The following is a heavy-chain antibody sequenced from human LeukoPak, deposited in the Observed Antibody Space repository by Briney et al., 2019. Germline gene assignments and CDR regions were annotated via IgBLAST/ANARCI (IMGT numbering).Heavy chain of an antibody. CDR2: ISYDGSSE. Sequence: GRSLRLSCAASGFTFSSYSMHWVRQAPGKGLEWVAVISYDGSSEYYADSVKGRFTISRDSSKNTLHLQMNSLRAEDTAVYYCARSGSRFYYFLYMDVWGKGTTVIVSS. CDR3: ARSGSRFYYFLYMDV. V-gene: IGHV3-30*01. J-gene: IGHJ6*03. CDR1: GFTFSSYS. D-gene: IGHD1-26*01.